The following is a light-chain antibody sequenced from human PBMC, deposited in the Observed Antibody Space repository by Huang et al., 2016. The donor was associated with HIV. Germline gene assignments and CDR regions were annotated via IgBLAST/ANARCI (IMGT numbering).Light chain of an antibody. V-gene: IGKV2-28*01. CDR1: ESPLQNNGHDF. CDR3: MQGLQIPWT. Sequence: EIVMTQSPLSLPVTPGEQASIPCRSSESPLQNNGHDFLDWYRLRPGQPPQRLIHLGSTRASGVHEKFNDSGAGADFTLKISRVEAEDVGVYYCMQGLQIPWTFGQGTKVEIK. CDR2: LGS. J-gene: IGKJ1*01.